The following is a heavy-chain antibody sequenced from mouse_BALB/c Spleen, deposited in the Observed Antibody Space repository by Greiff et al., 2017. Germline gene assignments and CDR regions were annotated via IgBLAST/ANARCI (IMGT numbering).Heavy chain of an antibody. CDR1: GFSLTSYG. CDR3: ARKGNYRYGDYAMDY. D-gene: IGHD2-14*01. CDR2: IWSGGST. Sequence: VKLVESGPGLVQPSQSLSITCTVSGFSLTSYGVHWVRQSPGKGLEWLGVIWSGGSTDYNAAFISRLSISKDNSKSQVFFKMNSLQANDTAIYYCARKGNYRYGDYAMDYWGQGTSVTVSS. J-gene: IGHJ4*01. V-gene: IGHV2-2*02.